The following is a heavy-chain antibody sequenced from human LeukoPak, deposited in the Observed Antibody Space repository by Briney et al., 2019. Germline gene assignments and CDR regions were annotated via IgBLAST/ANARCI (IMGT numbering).Heavy chain of an antibody. Sequence: GGSLRLSCAASGFTFSNAWMNWVRQAPGKGLEWVSSISSSSSYIYYADSVKGRFTISRDNAKNSLYLRMNSLRAEDTAVYYCARDLGTTVTTYLDYWGQGTLVTVSS. CDR3: ARDLGTTVTTYLDY. D-gene: IGHD4-17*01. CDR2: ISSSSSYI. V-gene: IGHV3-21*01. J-gene: IGHJ4*02. CDR1: GFTFSNAW.